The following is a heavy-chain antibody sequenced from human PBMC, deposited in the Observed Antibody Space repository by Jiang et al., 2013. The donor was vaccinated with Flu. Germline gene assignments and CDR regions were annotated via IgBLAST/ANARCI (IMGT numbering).Heavy chain of an antibody. D-gene: IGHD6-13*01. CDR3: ARDWSKGQQLVRWVDF. Sequence: KPGSSVKVSCKASGGTFSSYAISWVRQAPGQGLEWMGRIIPILGIANYAQKFQGRVTITADKSTSTAYMELSSLRSEDTAVYYCARDWSKGQQLVRWVDFWGQGTLVTVSS. J-gene: IGHJ4*02. CDR1: GGTFSSYA. CDR2: IIPILGIA. V-gene: IGHV1-69*04.